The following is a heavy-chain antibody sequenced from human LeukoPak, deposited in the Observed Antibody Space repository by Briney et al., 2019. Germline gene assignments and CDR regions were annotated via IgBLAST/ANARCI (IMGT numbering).Heavy chain of an antibody. J-gene: IGHJ4*02. D-gene: IGHD3-22*01. Sequence: WASVKVSCNTSGYLFTTYGISWVRQAPGQGLEWMGWISGYSGKTNYAQKLQDRVTMTTDTSTNTAYMELRSLRSDDTAVYYCGRGPFYYDIDWGQGTLITVSS. CDR1: GYLFTTYG. V-gene: IGHV1-18*01. CDR3: GRGPFYYDID. CDR2: ISGYSGKT.